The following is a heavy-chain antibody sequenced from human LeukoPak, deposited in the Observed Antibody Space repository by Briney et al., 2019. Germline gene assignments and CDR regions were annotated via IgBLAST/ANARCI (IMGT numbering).Heavy chain of an antibody. CDR2: INSDGSST. Sequence: GGSLRLSCAASGFTFSSDWMHWVRHAPGERLVWVSRINSDGSSTSYADSVKGRFTISRDNAKNTLYLQMNSLRAEDTAVYYCARESPPGYYGSGSLDAFDIWGQGTILTVSS. D-gene: IGHD3-10*01. J-gene: IGHJ3*02. CDR3: ARESPPGYYGSGSLDAFDI. V-gene: IGHV3-74*01. CDR1: GFTFSSDW.